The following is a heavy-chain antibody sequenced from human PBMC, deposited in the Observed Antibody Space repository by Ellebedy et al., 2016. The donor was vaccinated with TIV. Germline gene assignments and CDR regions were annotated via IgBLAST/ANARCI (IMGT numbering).Heavy chain of an antibody. Sequence: GESLKISCAASGFTLNTYGMHWVRQTPDRGLEWVAFISSDGSEKYYVGYVKGRFTIPRDISKNTLYLEMNSLRGDDTAVYYCAEEGGSSRGASGMDVWGQGTTVIVSS. V-gene: IGHV3-30*18. CDR2: ISSDGSEK. J-gene: IGHJ6*02. CDR3: AEEGGSSRGASGMDV. CDR1: GFTLNTYG. D-gene: IGHD6-6*01.